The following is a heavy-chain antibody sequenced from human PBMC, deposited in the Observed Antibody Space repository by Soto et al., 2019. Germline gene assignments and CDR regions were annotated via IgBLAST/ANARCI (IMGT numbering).Heavy chain of an antibody. Sequence: ASVKVSCKASGYTFTSYYMHWVRQAPGQGLEWMGIINPSGGSTSYAQKFQGRVTMTRDTSTSTVYMELSSLRSEDTAVYYCARFIVRANTSDDFDIWGQGTMVTVSS. V-gene: IGHV1-46*01. CDR3: ARFIVRANTSDDFDI. CDR2: INPSGGST. CDR1: GYTFTSYY. D-gene: IGHD1-26*01. J-gene: IGHJ3*02.